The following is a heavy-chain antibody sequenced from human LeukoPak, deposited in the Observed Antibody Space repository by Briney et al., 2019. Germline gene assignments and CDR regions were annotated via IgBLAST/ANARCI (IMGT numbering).Heavy chain of an antibody. CDR2: INGDGSGT. Sequence: PGGSLRLSCAASGFTFSTYWMHWVRQAPAKGLGWVSRINGDGSGTSYADSVKGRFTISSDNAKNTLHLQMNSLRAEDTAVYYCARDISMVRGVNDVFDMWGQGTMVSVSS. CDR1: GFTFSTYW. D-gene: IGHD3-10*01. CDR3: ARDISMVRGVNDVFDM. J-gene: IGHJ3*02. V-gene: IGHV3-74*01.